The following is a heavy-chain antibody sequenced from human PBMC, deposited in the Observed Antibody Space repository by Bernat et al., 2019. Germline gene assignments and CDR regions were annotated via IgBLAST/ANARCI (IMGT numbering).Heavy chain of an antibody. D-gene: IGHD4-23*01. CDR2: IKQDGSEK. CDR3: ARAGGYGGNSDYYYGMDV. V-gene: IGHV3-7*01. J-gene: IGHJ6*02. Sequence: EVQLVESGGGLVQPGGSLRLSCAASGFTFSSYWMSWVRQAPGKGLEWVANIKQDGSEKYYVDSVKGRFTISRDNAKNALYLQMNSLRAEDTAVYYCARAGGYGGNSDYYYGMDVWGQGTTVTVSS. CDR1: GFTFSSYW.